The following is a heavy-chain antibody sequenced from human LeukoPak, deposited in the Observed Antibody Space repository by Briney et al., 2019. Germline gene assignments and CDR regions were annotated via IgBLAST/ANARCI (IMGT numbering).Heavy chain of an antibody. CDR1: GSSFSRYD. D-gene: IGHD3-3*01. Sequence: GGSLRLSCAASGSSFSRYDMHWVRQATGKGLEWVSAIGTVGDPYYPGSVKGRFTISRENAKNSLYLQMNSLRAGDTAVYYCARGFLGDAFDIRGQGTMVTVSS. J-gene: IGHJ3*02. CDR3: ARGFLGDAFDI. V-gene: IGHV3-13*05. CDR2: IGTVGDP.